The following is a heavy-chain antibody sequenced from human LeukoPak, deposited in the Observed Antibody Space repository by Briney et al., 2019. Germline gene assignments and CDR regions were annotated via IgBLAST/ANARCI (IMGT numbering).Heavy chain of an antibody. Sequence: GGSLRLSCAASGFTFSSYAMSWVRQAPGKGLEWVSAISGSGGSTYYADSVKGRFTISRDNSKNTLYLQMNSLSAEDTAVYYCAKAPTITMVRGVITAPFDYWGQGTLVTVSS. CDR3: AKAPTITMVRGVITAPFDY. CDR1: GFTFSSYA. CDR2: ISGSGGST. V-gene: IGHV3-23*01. D-gene: IGHD3-10*01. J-gene: IGHJ4*02.